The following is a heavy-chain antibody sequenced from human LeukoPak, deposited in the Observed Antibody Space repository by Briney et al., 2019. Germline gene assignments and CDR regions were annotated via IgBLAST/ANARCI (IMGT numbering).Heavy chain of an antibody. CDR3: VRNYGDYYYYYYYGMDV. CDR2: MNPNSGTT. V-gene: IGHV1-8*01. Sequence: ASVKASCKASGYTFTNYDINWVRQATGQGLEWMEWMNPNSGTTGYAQKFQGRVTMTRNTSISTAYMELSSLRSEDTAVYYCVRNYGDYYYYYYYGMDVWGQGTTVTVSS. J-gene: IGHJ6*02. D-gene: IGHD4-17*01. CDR1: GYTFTNYD.